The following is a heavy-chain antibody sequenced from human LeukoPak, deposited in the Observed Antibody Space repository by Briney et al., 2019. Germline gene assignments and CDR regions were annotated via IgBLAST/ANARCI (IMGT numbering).Heavy chain of an antibody. CDR1: GFTFSSYG. J-gene: IGHJ4*02. CDR3: AKAAYSPHYFDY. D-gene: IGHD3-16*01. CDR2: ISYDGSNK. Sequence: GGSLRLSCAASGFTFSSYGMHWVRQAPGKGLEWVAVISYDGSNKYYADSVKGRFTISRDNSKNTLYLQMNSLRAEDTAVYYCAKAAYSPHYFDYWGQGTLVTVSS. V-gene: IGHV3-30*18.